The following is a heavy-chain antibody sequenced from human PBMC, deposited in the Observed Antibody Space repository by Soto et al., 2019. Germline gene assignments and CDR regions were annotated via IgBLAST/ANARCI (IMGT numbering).Heavy chain of an antibody. Sequence: EVQLVESGGGLVQPGGSLSLSCAASGFTFSRYSMNWVRQAPGKGLEWVSYISSSSSTIYYADSVKGRFTISRDNAKNSLYLQMNSLRAEYTAVYYCARDHGDVVVVAGFDYWGQGTLVTVSS. V-gene: IGHV3-48*01. CDR2: ISSSSSTI. J-gene: IGHJ4*02. CDR3: ARDHGDVVVVAGFDY. D-gene: IGHD2-15*01. CDR1: GFTFSRYS.